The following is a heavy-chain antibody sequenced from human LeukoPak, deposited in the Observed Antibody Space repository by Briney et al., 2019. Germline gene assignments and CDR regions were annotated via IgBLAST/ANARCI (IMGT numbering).Heavy chain of an antibody. D-gene: IGHD1-26*01. CDR2: MNPNSGNT. Sequence: GASVKVSCKASGYTFTSYDINWVRQATGQGLEWMGWMNPNSGNTGYAQKFQGRVTMTRNASISTAYMELSSLRSEDTAVYYCARVYRQYSGSYYGYWGQGTLVTVSS. CDR3: ARVYRQYSGSYYGY. CDR1: GYTFTSYD. J-gene: IGHJ4*02. V-gene: IGHV1-8*01.